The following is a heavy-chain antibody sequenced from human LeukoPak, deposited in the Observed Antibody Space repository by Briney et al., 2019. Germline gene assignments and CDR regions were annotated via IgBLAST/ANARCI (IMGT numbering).Heavy chain of an antibody. D-gene: IGHD5-12*01. V-gene: IGHV1-18*01. CDR3: APQYSGYDYYFDY. CDR2: ISAYNGNT. J-gene: IGHJ4*02. Sequence: GASVKVSCKGSGYTFTSYGISWVRQAPGQGLEWMGWISAYNGNTNYAQKLQGRVTMTTDTSTSTAYMELSSLRSEDTAVYYCAPQYSGYDYYFDYWGQGTLVTVSS. CDR1: GYTFTSYG.